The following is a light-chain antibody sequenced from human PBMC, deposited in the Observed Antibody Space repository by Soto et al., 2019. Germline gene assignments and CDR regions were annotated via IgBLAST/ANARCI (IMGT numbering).Light chain of an antibody. CDR2: TNN. J-gene: IGLJ1*01. CDR1: TPNIGSHS. V-gene: IGLV1-44*01. CDR3: ATWDDSLKGV. Sequence: QSVLTQPPSASGTPGQRVTISCSGSTPNIGSHSVNWFQHLPGTAPKLLIITNNQRPSGVPDRFSGYKSGTSASLVISGLQSEDEADYYCATWDDSLKGVFGTGTKVTVL.